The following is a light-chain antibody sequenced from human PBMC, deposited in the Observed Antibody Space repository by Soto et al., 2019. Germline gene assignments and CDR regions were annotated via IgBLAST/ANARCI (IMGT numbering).Light chain of an antibody. Sequence: DIRMTQSPSSVSGSVGDRVIMTCRASQDIASWLAWYQQRPWKAPVLLIFGASILQSGVSSRFSGSGAGTEFNLTINSLQPEDFGVYYCQQAHNLPVTFGGGTKVDIK. CDR1: QDIASW. V-gene: IGKV1-12*01. J-gene: IGKJ4*01. CDR2: GAS. CDR3: QQAHNLPVT.